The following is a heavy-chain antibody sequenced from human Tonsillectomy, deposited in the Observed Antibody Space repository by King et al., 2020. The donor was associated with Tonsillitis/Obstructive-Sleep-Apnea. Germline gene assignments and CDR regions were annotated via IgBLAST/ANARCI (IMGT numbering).Heavy chain of an antibody. J-gene: IGHJ4*02. CDR3: ARTVSSASRVFDY. V-gene: IGHV4-61*03. CDR2: IYYSGST. CDR1: GGSVSSGGYY. D-gene: IGHD6-6*01. Sequence: QLQESGPGLVKPSETLSLTCTVSGGSVSSGGYYWSWIRQPPGKGLEWIGEIYYSGSTNYNPSLKSRVTISVDTSKNHFSLKLTSVTAADTAMYYCARTVSSASRVFDYWGQGTLVTVSS.